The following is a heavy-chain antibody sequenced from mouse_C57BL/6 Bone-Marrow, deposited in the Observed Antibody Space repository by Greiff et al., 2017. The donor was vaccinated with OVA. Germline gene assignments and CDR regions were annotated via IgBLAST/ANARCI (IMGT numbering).Heavy chain of an antibody. J-gene: IGHJ3*01. V-gene: IGHV2-2*01. D-gene: IGHD1-1*01. CDR1: GFSLTSYG. Sequence: QVHVKQSGPGLVQPSQSLSITCTVSGFSLTSYGVHWVRQSPGKGLEWLGVIWSGGSTDYNAAFISRLSISKDNSKSQVFFKMNSLQADDTAIYYCARRYYGSSLWFAYWGQGTLVTVSA. CDR2: IWSGGST. CDR3: ARRYYGSSLWFAY.